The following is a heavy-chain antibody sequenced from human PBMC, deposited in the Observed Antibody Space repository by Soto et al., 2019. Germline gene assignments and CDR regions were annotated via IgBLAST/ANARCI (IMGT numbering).Heavy chain of an antibody. CDR1: GFTFSSYA. V-gene: IGHV3-23*01. CDR2: ISGSGGST. CDR3: AKFIGDILWFGELFGFDP. Sequence: EVQLLESGGGLVQPGGSLRLSCAASGFTFSSYAMSWVRQAPGKGLEWVSAISGSGGSTYYADSVKGRFTISRDNSKNTLYLQMNSLRAEDTAVYYCAKFIGDILWFGELFGFDPWGQGTLVTVSS. J-gene: IGHJ5*02. D-gene: IGHD3-10*01.